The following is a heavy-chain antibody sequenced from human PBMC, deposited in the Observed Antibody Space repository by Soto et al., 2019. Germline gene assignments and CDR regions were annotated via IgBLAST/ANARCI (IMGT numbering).Heavy chain of an antibody. V-gene: IGHV2-5*02. CDR1: GFSLSTSGVG. J-gene: IGHJ6*02. CDR2: LYWDDDK. Sequence: QITLKESGPTLVKPTQTLTLTCTFSGFSLSTSGVGVAWIRQPPGKALAWLALLYWDDDKRYRPSLESRLTIPKDTSKTQVVLTMTNMDSVDTATYSCAYLPCCGGSCYWFSFSGMDFWGQGTTVTVSS. CDR3: AYLPCCGGSCYWFSFSGMDF. D-gene: IGHD2-15*01.